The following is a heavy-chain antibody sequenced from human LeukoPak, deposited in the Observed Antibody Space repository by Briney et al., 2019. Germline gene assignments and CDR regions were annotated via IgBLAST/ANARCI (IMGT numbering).Heavy chain of an antibody. CDR2: IIPIFGTA. D-gene: IGHD3-9*01. Sequence: ASVKVSCKASGYTFTGYYMHWVRQAPGQGLEWMGGIIPIFGTANYAQKFQGRVTITADESTSTAYMELSSLRSEDTAVYYCASNVLTLPLRYFDWLSFYFDYWGQGTLVTVSS. V-gene: IGHV1-69*13. CDR3: ASNVLTLPLRYFDWLSFYFDY. J-gene: IGHJ4*02. CDR1: GYTFTGYY.